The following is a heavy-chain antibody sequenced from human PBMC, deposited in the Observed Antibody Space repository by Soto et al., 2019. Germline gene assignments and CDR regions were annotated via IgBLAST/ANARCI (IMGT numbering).Heavy chain of an antibody. V-gene: IGHV4-31*03. CDR2: INYSGST. Sequence: QVQLQESGPGLVKSSQTLSLTCTVSGGSISSDGNYWSWIRQHPGKGLEWIGYINYSGSTYYNPSLKSRVTISVDTSKNQCSLKLNSVTAADTAVYYCARARMVRGIIYYYGMDVWGQGTTVTVSS. CDR3: ARARMVRGIIYYYGMDV. CDR1: GGSISSDGNY. J-gene: IGHJ6*02. D-gene: IGHD3-10*01.